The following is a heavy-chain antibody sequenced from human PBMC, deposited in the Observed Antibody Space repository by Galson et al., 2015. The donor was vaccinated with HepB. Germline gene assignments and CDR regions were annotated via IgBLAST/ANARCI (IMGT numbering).Heavy chain of an antibody. V-gene: IGHV1-69*13. J-gene: IGHJ3*02. CDR3: AKGSDAFDI. CDR2: IIPMFGTP. CDR1: GGSISTYA. Sequence: SVKVSCKASGGSISTYAINWVRQAPGQGLEWMGGIIPMFGTPSHAENFQGRIMILADESTATAYMELSSLRSEDTAVYYCAKGSDAFDIWGQGTLVTVSA.